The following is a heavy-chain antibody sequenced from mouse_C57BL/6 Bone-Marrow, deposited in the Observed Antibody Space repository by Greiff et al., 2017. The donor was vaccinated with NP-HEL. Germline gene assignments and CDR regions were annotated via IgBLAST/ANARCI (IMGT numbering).Heavy chain of an antibody. CDR3: TNDGFFAY. V-gene: IGHV14-4*01. CDR2: IDPENGDT. Sequence: QLQPSGAELVRPGASVPLSFPSSGFNIKDDYMPWVKQRPEQGLEWIGWIDPENGDTEYASKFQGKATITADTSSNTAYLQLSSLTSEDTAVYYCTNDGFFAYWGQGTLVTVSA. CDR1: GFNIKDDY. D-gene: IGHD2-3*01. J-gene: IGHJ3*01.